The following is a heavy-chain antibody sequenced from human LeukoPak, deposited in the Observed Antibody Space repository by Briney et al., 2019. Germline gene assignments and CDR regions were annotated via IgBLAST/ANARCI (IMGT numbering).Heavy chain of an antibody. D-gene: IGHD1-26*01. J-gene: IGHJ6*03. CDR2: INAGNGNT. V-gene: IGHV1-3*03. CDR3: ARARYETRIWPRSRYDYYHYMDV. Sequence: ASVRVSCKASGYTFTSYTIHWVRQAPGQRLEWMGWINAGNGNTKYSQEFQDRVTITRDTSASTAYMELSSLRSEDMAVYYCARARYETRIWPRSRYDYYHYMDVWGKGTTVTVSS. CDR1: GYTFTSYT.